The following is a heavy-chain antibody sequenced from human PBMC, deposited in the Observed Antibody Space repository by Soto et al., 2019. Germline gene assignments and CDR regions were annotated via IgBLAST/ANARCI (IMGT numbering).Heavy chain of an antibody. V-gene: IGHV3-23*01. J-gene: IGHJ6*02. Sequence: EVQLLESGGGLGQPGGSLRLSCAAAGFTFTHYAMSWVRQAPGKGLEWVSAISGSGGTTYYADSVKGRFTISRDNSKNTLSLQMNTLRGEDTAVYYCANFWKYGLSGMDVWGQGTTVTVSS. CDR2: ISGSGGTT. CDR1: GFTFTHYA. CDR3: ANFWKYGLSGMDV. D-gene: IGHD3-3*01.